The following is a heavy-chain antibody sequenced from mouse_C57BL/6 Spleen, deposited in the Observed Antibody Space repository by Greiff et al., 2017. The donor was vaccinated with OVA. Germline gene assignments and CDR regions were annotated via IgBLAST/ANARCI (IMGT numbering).Heavy chain of an antibody. CDR1: GYTFTSYW. CDR2: IDPSDSYT. CDR3: ARGITTVRYYFDY. V-gene: IGHV1-69*01. Sequence: QVQLQQPGAELVMPGASVKLSCKASGYTFTSYWMHWVKQRPGQGLEWIGEIDPSDSYTNYNQKFKGKSTLTVDKSSSTAYMQLSSLTSEDSAVYYCARGITTVRYYFDYWGQGTTLTVSS. J-gene: IGHJ2*01. D-gene: IGHD1-1*01.